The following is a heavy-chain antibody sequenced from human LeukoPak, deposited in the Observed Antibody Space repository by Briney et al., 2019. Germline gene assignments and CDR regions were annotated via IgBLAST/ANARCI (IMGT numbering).Heavy chain of an antibody. D-gene: IGHD3-10*01. V-gene: IGHV1-8*02. CDR1: GYTFTSYG. CDR3: ARSGFGSGISFDL. J-gene: IGHJ5*02. CDR2: MNPNSGDT. Sequence: ASVKVSCKASGYTFTSYGICWVRRAPGQGLEWMGWMNPNSGDTGYPQKFQGRVTMTRDTSITTAYMELSSLRSEDTAVYYCARSGFGSGISFDLWGQGTLVTVSS.